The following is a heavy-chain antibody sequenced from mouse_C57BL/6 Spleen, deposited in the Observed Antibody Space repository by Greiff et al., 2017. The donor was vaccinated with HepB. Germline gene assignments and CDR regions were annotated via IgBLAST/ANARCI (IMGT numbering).Heavy chain of an antibody. Sequence: QVQLKESGAELVRPGTSVKMSCKASGYTFTNYWIGWAKQRPGHGLEWIGDIYPGGGYTNYNEKFKGKATLTADKSSSTAYMQFSSLTSEDSAISYCARKDDYVSSYAMDYWGQGTSVTVSS. CDR2: IYPGGGYT. D-gene: IGHD1-1*01. CDR1: GYTFTNYW. V-gene: IGHV1-63*01. J-gene: IGHJ4*01. CDR3: ARKDDYVSSYAMDY.